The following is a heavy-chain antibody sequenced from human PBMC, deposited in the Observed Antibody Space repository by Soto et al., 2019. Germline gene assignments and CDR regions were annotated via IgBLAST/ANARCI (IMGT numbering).Heavy chain of an antibody. CDR1: GFTFRNHA. D-gene: IGHD6-13*01. CDR2: IAYDGSSA. J-gene: IGHJ4*02. V-gene: IGHV3-30-3*01. CDR3: AKGLSIAAIDY. Sequence: GGSLRLSCAASGFTFRNHAMHWVRQAPGKGLECLAVIAYDGSSAFYRDSVKGRFTVSRDNARNSLYLQMNSLRPEDTASYFCAKGLSIAAIDYWGQGTLVTVSS.